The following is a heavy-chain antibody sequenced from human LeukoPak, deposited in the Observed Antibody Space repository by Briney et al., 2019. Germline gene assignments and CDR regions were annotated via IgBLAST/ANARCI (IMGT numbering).Heavy chain of an antibody. V-gene: IGHV1-46*01. CDR3: ARRTLTIRTFDI. D-gene: IGHD3-3*01. CDR1: GYTFTSHY. J-gene: IGHJ3*02. Sequence: ASVKVSCKTSGYTFTSHYIHWVRQAPGQGLEWMGIINPSIGNTDYAQKFQGRVTITRNTSISTAYMELNSLRSEDTAVYYCARRTLTIRTFDIWGQGTMVTVSS. CDR2: INPSIGNT.